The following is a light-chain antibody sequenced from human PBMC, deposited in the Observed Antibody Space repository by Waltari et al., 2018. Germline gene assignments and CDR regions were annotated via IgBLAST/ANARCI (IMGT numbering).Light chain of an antibody. Sequence: AIRMTQSPSSLSASTGDRVTLTCRASQGISSYLAWYQQKPGKAPKLLIYAASTLQSGVPSRFSGSGSGTDFTLTISCLQSEDFATYYCQQFYSGNSFGGGTKVEIK. J-gene: IGKJ4*01. CDR1: QGISSY. CDR3: QQFYSGNS. V-gene: IGKV1-8*01. CDR2: AAS.